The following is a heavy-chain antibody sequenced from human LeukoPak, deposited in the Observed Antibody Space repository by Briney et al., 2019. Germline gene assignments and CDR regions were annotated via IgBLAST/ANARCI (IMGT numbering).Heavy chain of an antibody. Sequence: GASVKVSCTASGGTFSSYAISWVRQAPGQGLEWMGGIIPIFGTANYAQKFQGRVTITADESTSIAYMELSSLRSEDTAVYYCARGVEDYVWGSYRDYFDYWGQGTLVTVSS. J-gene: IGHJ4*02. CDR1: GGTFSSYA. CDR2: IIPIFGTA. D-gene: IGHD3-16*02. V-gene: IGHV1-69*01. CDR3: ARGVEDYVWGSYRDYFDY.